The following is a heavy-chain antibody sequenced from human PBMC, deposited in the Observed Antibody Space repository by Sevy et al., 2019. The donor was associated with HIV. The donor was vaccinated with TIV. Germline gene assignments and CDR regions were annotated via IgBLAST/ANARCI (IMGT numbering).Heavy chain of an antibody. CDR2: IIPMFGSA. V-gene: IGHV1-69*13. CDR3: ASPLREAAPYNYYYAMGV. Sequence: ASVKVSCKASGGTFSNYAISWVRQAPGQGLEWMGGIIPMFGSAKYAQKFQGRVTITADESTRTGHMELSSLRSEDTAVYYCASPLREAAPYNYYYAMGVWGQGTTVTVSS. J-gene: IGHJ6*02. D-gene: IGHD6-13*01. CDR1: GGTFSNYA.